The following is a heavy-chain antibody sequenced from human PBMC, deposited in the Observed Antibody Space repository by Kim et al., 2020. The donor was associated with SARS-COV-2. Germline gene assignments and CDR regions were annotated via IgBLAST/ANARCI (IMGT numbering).Heavy chain of an antibody. Sequence: GGSLRLSCVVSGLTFEDYAMHWIRQAPGKALEWVAGIYWNSARIGYGDSVKGRFTVSRDNAKNFLYLQMNSLRVEDSAIYYCIKELSPGGLDLWGRGTLV. V-gene: IGHV3-9*01. CDR3: IKELSPGGLDL. D-gene: IGHD3-10*01. CDR2: IYWNSARI. CDR1: GLTFEDYA. J-gene: IGHJ5*02.